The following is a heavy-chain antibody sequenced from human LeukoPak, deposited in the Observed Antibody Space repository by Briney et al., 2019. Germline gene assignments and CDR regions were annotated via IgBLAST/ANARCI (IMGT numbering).Heavy chain of an antibody. CDR3: ARVASDSSGWYHFDY. J-gene: IGHJ4*02. D-gene: IGHD6-19*01. CDR1: GFTVSDNY. Sequence: PGGSLRLSCAASGFTVSDNYMNWVRQAPGKGLEWVSVIYSGGSTYYADSVKGRFIISRDNSKNTLYLQMNSLRAEDTAMYYCARVASDSSGWYHFDYWGQGTLVTVSS. CDR2: IYSGGST. V-gene: IGHV3-53*01.